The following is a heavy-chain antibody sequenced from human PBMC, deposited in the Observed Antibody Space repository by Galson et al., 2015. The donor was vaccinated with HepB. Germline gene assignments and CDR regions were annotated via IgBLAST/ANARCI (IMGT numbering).Heavy chain of an antibody. V-gene: IGHV3-30*04. Sequence: SLRLSCAASGFTFSSYAMHWVRQAPGKGLEWVAVISYDGSNKYYADSVKGRFTISRDNSKNTLYLQMNSLRAEDTAVYYCAKNKGPYGSGRDYYYYYGMDVWGQGTTVTVSS. J-gene: IGHJ6*02. D-gene: IGHD3-10*01. CDR3: AKNKGPYGSGRDYYYYYGMDV. CDR1: GFTFSSYA. CDR2: ISYDGSNK.